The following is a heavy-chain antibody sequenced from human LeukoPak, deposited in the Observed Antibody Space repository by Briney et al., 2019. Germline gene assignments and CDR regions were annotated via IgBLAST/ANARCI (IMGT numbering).Heavy chain of an antibody. CDR3: ARDRIAAAGTLDY. Sequence: GRSLRLSCAASGFTFSSYAMHWVRQAPGKGLEWVAVISYDGSNKYYADSVKGRFTTSRDNSKNTLYLQMNSLRAEDTAVYYCARDRIAAAGTLDYWGQGTLVTVSS. V-gene: IGHV3-30-3*01. D-gene: IGHD6-13*01. CDR1: GFTFSSYA. CDR2: ISYDGSNK. J-gene: IGHJ4*02.